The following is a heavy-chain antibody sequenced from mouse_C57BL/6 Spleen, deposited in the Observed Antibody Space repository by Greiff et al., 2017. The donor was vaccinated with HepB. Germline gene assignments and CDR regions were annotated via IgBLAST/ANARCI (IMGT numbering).Heavy chain of an antibody. CDR1: GYTFTDYN. Sequence: EVQGVESGPELVKPGASVKMSCKASGYTFTDYNMHWVKQSHGKSLEWIGYINPNNGGTSYNQKFKGKATLTVNKSSSTAYMELRSLTSEDSAVYYCARYSNYDYFDVWGTGTTVTVSS. J-gene: IGHJ1*03. CDR2: INPNNGGT. CDR3: ARYSNYDYFDV. D-gene: IGHD2-5*01. V-gene: IGHV1-22*01.